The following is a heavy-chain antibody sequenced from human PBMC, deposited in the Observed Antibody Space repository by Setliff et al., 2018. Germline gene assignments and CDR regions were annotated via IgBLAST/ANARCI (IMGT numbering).Heavy chain of an antibody. CDR2: SHYTGSP. V-gene: IGHV4-59*11. Sequence: SETLSLTCSVSGGSITGHYWSWIRQTPGKGLEWIGYSHYTGSPNYKNPSLASRATISVDSAKNQVSLRLSSVTAADTAVYYCARWMEYYQRDNRGEGGMHVWGKGTTVTVSS. J-gene: IGHJ6*03. D-gene: IGHD2-2*01. CDR1: GGSITGHY. CDR3: ARWMEYYQRDNRGEGGMHV.